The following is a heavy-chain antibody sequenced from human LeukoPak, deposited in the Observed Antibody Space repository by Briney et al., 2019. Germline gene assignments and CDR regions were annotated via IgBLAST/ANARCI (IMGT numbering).Heavy chain of an antibody. CDR1: GFTFSGYG. CDR2: IWYGGTNK. J-gene: IGHJ5*01. CDR3: AKDESPYSSSWFDY. Sequence: PGRSLRLSCAASGFTFSGYGMHWVRQAPGKGLEWVADIWYGGTNKYYADSVRGRFTISRDNSKNTVYLQMNSLRAEDTAVYYCAKDESPYSSSWFDYWGQGTLVTVSS. V-gene: IGHV3-33*06. D-gene: IGHD6-13*01.